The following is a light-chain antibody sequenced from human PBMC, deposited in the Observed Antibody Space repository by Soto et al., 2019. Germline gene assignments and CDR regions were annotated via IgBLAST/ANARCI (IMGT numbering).Light chain of an antibody. CDR3: QSYDSSLSVLYV. CDR2: GNN. J-gene: IGLJ1*01. Sequence: QPVLTQPPSVSGAPGQRVTISCTGSSSNIGAGYEVHWYQQVPGTAPNLLIYGNNNRPSGVPDRFSGSKSGTSASLAITGLQAEDEAEYYCQSYDSSLSVLYVFGTGTKVTVL. CDR1: SSNIGAGYE. V-gene: IGLV1-40*01.